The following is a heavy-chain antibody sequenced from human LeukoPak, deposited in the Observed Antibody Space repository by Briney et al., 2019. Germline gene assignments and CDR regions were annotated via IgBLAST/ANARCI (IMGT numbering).Heavy chain of an antibody. J-gene: IGHJ6*02. Sequence: ASVKVSCKASGYSFIKYDMNWVRQAPGQGLEWMGWINTNTGNPTYAQGFTGRFVFSLDTSVSTAYLQISSLKAEDTAVYYCARDLSMVGSWDPDYYYYYGMDVWGQGTTVTVSS. D-gene: IGHD6-13*01. CDR2: INTNTGNP. V-gene: IGHV7-4-1*02. CDR1: GYSFIKYD. CDR3: ARDLSMVGSWDPDYYYYYGMDV.